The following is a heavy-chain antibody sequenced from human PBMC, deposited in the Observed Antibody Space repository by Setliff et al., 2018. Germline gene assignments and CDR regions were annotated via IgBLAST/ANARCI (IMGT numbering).Heavy chain of an antibody. V-gene: IGHV4-34*01. J-gene: IGHJ4*02. CDR2: INHSGST. D-gene: IGHD3-10*01. CDR1: GGSFSDYY. Sequence: SETLSLTCAVYGGSFSDYYWSWIRQSPGKGLEWIGEINHSGSTNYNPSLKTRVTISVDTSKNQVSLKLTSVTVADTAVYYCARDYWGSLDYWGQGILVTVSS. CDR3: ARDYWGSLDY.